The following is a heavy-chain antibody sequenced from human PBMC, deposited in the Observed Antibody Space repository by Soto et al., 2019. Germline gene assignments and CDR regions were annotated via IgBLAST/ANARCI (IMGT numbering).Heavy chain of an antibody. CDR2: IYPGDSDT. D-gene: IGHD3-10*01. Sequence: PGESLKISCKGSGYSFTSYWIGWVRQMHGKGLEWMGIIYPGDSDTRYSPSFQGQVTISADKSISTAYLQWSSLKASDTAMYYCARHPTRYGSGSYNWFDPWGQGTLVTVCS. V-gene: IGHV5-51*01. J-gene: IGHJ5*02. CDR1: GYSFTSYW. CDR3: ARHPTRYGSGSYNWFDP.